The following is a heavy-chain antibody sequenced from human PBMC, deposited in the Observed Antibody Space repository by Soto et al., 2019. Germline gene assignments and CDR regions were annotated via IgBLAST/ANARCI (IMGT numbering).Heavy chain of an antibody. CDR3: ASASSDFWRTNYCYYYGMDV. J-gene: IGHJ6*02. CDR2: IIPIFGTA. Sequence: SVKVSRKTSGGTFSRYAISWVRQAPGQGLEWMGGIIPIFGTASYEQKLQGRVTITAAESTSTAYLELSSLRSADTAVSFCASASSDFWRTNYCYYYGMDVWLQGTTVTVS. D-gene: IGHD3-3*01. V-gene: IGHV1-69*13. CDR1: GGTFSRYA.